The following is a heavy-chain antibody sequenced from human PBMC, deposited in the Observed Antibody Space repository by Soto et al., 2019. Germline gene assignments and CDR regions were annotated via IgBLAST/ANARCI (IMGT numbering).Heavy chain of an antibody. V-gene: IGHV4-39*01. CDR3: ARRLWDIVVVPAAIPWDAFDI. Sequence: SETLSLTCTVSGGSISSSSYYWGWIRQPPGKGLEWIGSIYYSGSTYYNPSLKSRVTISVDTSKNQFSLKLRSVTAADTAVYYCARRLWDIVVVPAAIPWDAFDIWGQGTMVTVSS. CDR1: GGSISSSSYY. J-gene: IGHJ3*02. CDR2: IYYSGST. D-gene: IGHD2-2*02.